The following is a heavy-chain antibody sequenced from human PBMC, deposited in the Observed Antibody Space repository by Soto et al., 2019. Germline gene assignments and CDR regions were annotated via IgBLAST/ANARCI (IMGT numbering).Heavy chain of an antibody. V-gene: IGHV1-58*01. Sequence: AVKVSCKASGCTFTSSAGQGVRQAGGQRREGIGWIVVGSGNTNYAQKFQERVTITSDMSTSTAYLELSSLSSEDTAVYYCASAGSLDHYSCCMDFWGQGTTVTVSS. D-gene: IGHD2-15*01. CDR1: GCTFTSSA. CDR2: IVVGSGNT. J-gene: IGHJ6*02. CDR3: ASAGSLDHYSCCMDF.